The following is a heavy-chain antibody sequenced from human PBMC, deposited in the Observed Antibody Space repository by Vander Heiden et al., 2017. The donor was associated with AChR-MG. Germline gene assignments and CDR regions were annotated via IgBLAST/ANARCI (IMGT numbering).Heavy chain of an antibody. D-gene: IGHD3-3*01. CDR3: AARIGGSDFWSGYRYYYYYYMDV. Sequence: QVQLQESGPGLVKPSETLSLTCTVSGGSVSSGSYYWSWIRQPPGKGLEWIGYIYYSGSTNYNPSLKSRVTISVDTSKNQFSLKLSSVTAADTAVYYCAARIGGSDFWSGYRYYYYYYMDVWGKGTTVTVSS. J-gene: IGHJ6*03. CDR1: GGSVSSGSYY. CDR2: IYYSGST. V-gene: IGHV4-61*01.